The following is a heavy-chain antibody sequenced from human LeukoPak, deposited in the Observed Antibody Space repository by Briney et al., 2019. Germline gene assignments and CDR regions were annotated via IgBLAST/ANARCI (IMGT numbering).Heavy chain of an antibody. J-gene: IGHJ4*02. CDR3: ARGGTIFGVVIRPFDY. CDR1: GYTFTSYG. V-gene: IGHV1-18*01. D-gene: IGHD3-3*01. Sequence: ASVKVSCKASGYTFTSYGISWVRQAPGQGLEWMGWISAYNGNTNYAQKLQGRVTMTTDTSTSTAYMELRSLRSDDTAVYYCARGGTIFGVVIRPFDYWGQGTLATVSS. CDR2: ISAYNGNT.